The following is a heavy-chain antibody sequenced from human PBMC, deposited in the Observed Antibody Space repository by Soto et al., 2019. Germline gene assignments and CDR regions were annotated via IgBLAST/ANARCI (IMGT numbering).Heavy chain of an antibody. J-gene: IGHJ4*02. D-gene: IGHD6-13*01. CDR3: ARDRIAAAGDYYFDS. V-gene: IGHV3-33*01. Sequence: QVQLVESGGGVVQPGRSLRLSCAASGFTFSSYGMHWVRQAPGKGLEWVAVIWYDGSNKYYADSVKGRFTISRDNSKNTLYLQMNSLRAEDTAVYYCARDRIAAAGDYYFDSWGQGTLVTVSS. CDR2: IWYDGSNK. CDR1: GFTFSSYG.